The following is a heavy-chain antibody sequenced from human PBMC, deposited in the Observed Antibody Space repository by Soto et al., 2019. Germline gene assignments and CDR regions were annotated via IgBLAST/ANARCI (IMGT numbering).Heavy chain of an antibody. CDR1: GYSISRGCF. D-gene: IGHD5-12*01. CDR3: ARESYSGYHSYDY. V-gene: IGHV4-38-2*02. CDR2: MYHDGNT. Sequence: SEALSLTCADSGYSISRGCFWGGIRQPPGKGLEWIANMYHDGNTHYNPSLKSRVTMSVDTSKNQFSLKLNSVTAADTAVYYCARESYSGYHSYDYWGQGILVTVSS. J-gene: IGHJ4*02.